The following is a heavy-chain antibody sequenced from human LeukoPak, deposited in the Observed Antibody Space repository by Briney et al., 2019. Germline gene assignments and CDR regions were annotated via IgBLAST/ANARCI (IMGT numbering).Heavy chain of an antibody. CDR2: INPNSGGT. D-gene: IGHD3-10*01. V-gene: IGHV1-2*02. J-gene: IGHJ3*02. CDR3: ASGVKSTGAFDI. CDR1: GYTFTGCY. Sequence: ASVKVSCKASGYTFTGCYMHWVRQAPGQGLEWMGWINPNSGGTNYAQKFQGGVTMTRDTSISTAYMELSRLRSDDTAVYYCASGVKSTGAFDIWGQGTMVTVSS.